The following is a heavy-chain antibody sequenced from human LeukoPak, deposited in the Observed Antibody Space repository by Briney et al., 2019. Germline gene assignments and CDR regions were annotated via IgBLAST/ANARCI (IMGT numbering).Heavy chain of an antibody. J-gene: IGHJ6*03. V-gene: IGHV1-69*13. CDR1: GYTFTSYG. CDR2: IIPIFGTA. D-gene: IGHD6-13*01. CDR3: ARDKVAAAGIEYYYYYMDV. Sequence: ASVKVSCKASGYTFTSYGISWVRQAPGQGLEWMGGIIPIFGTANYAQKFQGRVTITADESTSTAYMELSSLRSEDTAVYYCARDKVAAAGIEYYYYYMDVWGKGTTVTVSS.